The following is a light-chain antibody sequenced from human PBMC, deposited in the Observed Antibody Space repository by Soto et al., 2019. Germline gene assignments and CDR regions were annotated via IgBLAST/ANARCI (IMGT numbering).Light chain of an antibody. CDR1: SSDVGGYNY. J-gene: IGLJ2*01. CDR3: CSYAGSYTHVV. V-gene: IGLV2-11*01. Sequence: QSALTQPRSVSGSPGQSVTISCTGTSSDVGGYNYVSWYQQHPGKAPKLMIYDVSKRPSGVPDRFSGSKSGNTASLTISGRQPEDEADYYCCSYAGSYTHVVFGGGTKLTVL. CDR2: DVS.